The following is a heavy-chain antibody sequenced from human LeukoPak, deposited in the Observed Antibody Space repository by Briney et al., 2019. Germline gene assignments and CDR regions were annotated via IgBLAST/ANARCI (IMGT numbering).Heavy chain of an antibody. Sequence: PSETLSLTCTVSGGSISSQYWTWIRQPPGKRLEWIGYIYYSGNTNYNPSLKNRVTTSVDTSKNQFSLKVRSVTAADTAVYYCARVYDFWSGYSEGAFDIWGQGTMVTVSS. CDR1: GGSISSQY. V-gene: IGHV4-59*11. D-gene: IGHD3-3*01. CDR2: IYYSGNT. J-gene: IGHJ3*02. CDR3: ARVYDFWSGYSEGAFDI.